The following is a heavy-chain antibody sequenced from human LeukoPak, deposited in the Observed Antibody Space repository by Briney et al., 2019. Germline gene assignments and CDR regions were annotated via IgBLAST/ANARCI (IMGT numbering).Heavy chain of an antibody. J-gene: IGHJ3*02. V-gene: IGHV4-59*12. CDR2: IYYSGTT. Sequence: SETLSLTCTISGASIDSYYWSWIRQPPGKGLEWIGYIYYSGTTNYNPSLKRRVTISLDTSRNQFSQKLNSVTAADTAVYYCAKSNGYGLIDIWGQGTMVTVSS. D-gene: IGHD3-10*01. CDR3: AKSNGYGLIDI. CDR1: GASIDSYY.